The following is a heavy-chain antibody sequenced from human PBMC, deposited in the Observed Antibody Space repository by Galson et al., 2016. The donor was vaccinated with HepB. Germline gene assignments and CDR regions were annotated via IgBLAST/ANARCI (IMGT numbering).Heavy chain of an antibody. CDR1: GFNFNTYG. Sequence: SLRLSCAASGFNFNTYGMHWVRQAPGKGLEWVGEISGERTNYNPSSNSRATISVDSSRNQFSLNLNSVTAADTAVYYCATVRAGCSSTSCYIDHWGQGTLVTVSS. CDR2: ISGERT. CDR3: ATVRAGCSSTSCYIDH. J-gene: IGHJ5*02. V-gene: IGHV4-4*02. D-gene: IGHD2-2*01.